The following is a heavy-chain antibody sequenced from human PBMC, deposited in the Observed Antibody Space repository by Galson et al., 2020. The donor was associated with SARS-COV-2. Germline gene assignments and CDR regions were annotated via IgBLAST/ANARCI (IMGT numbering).Heavy chain of an antibody. CDR2: IFSNDEK. CDR3: ARAVGYSSSSGGVYYYYYGMDV. J-gene: IGHJ6*02. V-gene: IGHV2-26*01. D-gene: IGHD6-6*01. CDR1: GFSLSNARMG. Sequence: SGPTLVKPTETLTLTCTVSGFSLSNARMGVSWIRQPPGKALEWLAHIFSNDEKSYSTSLKSRLTISKDTSKRQVVLTMTNMDPVDTATYYCARAVGYSSSSGGVYYYYYGMDVWGQGTTVTVSS.